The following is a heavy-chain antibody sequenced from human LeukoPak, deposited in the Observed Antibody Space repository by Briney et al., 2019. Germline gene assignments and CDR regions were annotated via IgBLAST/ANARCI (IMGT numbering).Heavy chain of an antibody. V-gene: IGHV4-34*01. CDR3: ARVLNCFDY. Sequence: PSETLSLTCAVYGGSFSGYYWSWIRQPPGKGLEWIGEINHSGSTNYNPSLKSRVTISVDTSKNQFSLKLSSVTAADTAVYYCARVLNCFDYWGQGTLVTVSP. CDR2: INHSGST. CDR1: GGSFSGYY. J-gene: IGHJ4*02.